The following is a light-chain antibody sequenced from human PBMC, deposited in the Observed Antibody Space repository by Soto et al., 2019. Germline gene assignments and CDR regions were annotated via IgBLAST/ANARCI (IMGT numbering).Light chain of an antibody. J-gene: IGKJ5*01. V-gene: IGKV3-11*01. CDR3: QRRSTT. CDR2: DAS. Sequence: EIVLTQSPATLSLSPGERATLSCRASQSVSSYLAWYQQKPGQAPRLLIYDASNRATAITARFSGCGSGSDFTLTISSLEPEDLAVYDCQRRSTTFGQGTRLEIK. CDR1: QSVSSY.